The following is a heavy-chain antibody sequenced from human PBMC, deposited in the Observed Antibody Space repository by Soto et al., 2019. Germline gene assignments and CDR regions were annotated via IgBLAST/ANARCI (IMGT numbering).Heavy chain of an antibody. CDR2: SSSSYT. J-gene: IGHJ4*02. CDR1: GFTLSDYY. V-gene: IGHV3-11*06. Sequence: PGGSLRLSCAASGFTLSDYYVSWIRQAPGKGLEWVSSSSSYTNYADSVKGRFTFSRDNAKKSLYLQMNSLRAEDTAVYYYARGPYYDLSTGYYHYFDYWGQGTLVTVSS. CDR3: ARGPYYDLSTGYYHYFDY. D-gene: IGHD3-9*01.